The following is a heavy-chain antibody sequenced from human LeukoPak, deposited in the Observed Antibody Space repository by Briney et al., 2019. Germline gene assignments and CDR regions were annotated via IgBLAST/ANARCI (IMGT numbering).Heavy chain of an antibody. V-gene: IGHV4-34*01. Sequence: SETLSLTCAVYGGSFSGYYWSWIRLPPGKGLEWIGEINHSGSTNYNPSLKSRVTISVDTSKNQFSLKLSSVTAADTAVYYCAREDDYVAAFDIWGQGTMVTVSS. J-gene: IGHJ3*02. D-gene: IGHD4-17*01. CDR1: GGSFSGYY. CDR2: INHSGST. CDR3: AREDDYVAAFDI.